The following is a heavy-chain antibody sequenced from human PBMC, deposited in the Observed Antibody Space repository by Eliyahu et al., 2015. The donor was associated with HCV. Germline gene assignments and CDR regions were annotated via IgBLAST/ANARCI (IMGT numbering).Heavy chain of an antibody. Sequence: QLQLQESAPGLVKPSXXLSLXCTXSGDSXXNSXYYWGWIRQPPGKGLEWIGTIYYSGSTYYNPSLKSRVTISVDTSKNQFSLKLSSVTAADTAVYYCASLPAAVAAGFFRHWGQGTLVTVSS. D-gene: IGHD6-19*01. CDR1: GDSXXNSXYY. J-gene: IGHJ1*01. CDR2: IYYSGST. CDR3: ASLPAAVAAGFFRH. V-gene: IGHV4-39*01.